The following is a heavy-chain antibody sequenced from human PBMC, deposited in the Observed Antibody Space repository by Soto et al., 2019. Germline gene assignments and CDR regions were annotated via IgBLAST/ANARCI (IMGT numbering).Heavy chain of an antibody. J-gene: IGHJ6*02. V-gene: IGHV4-59*12. CDR3: ARRRGYSGYDYYYSGMDV. D-gene: IGHD5-12*01. CDR2: IYYSGST. CDR1: GGSISSYY. Sequence: SETPSLTCPVSGGSISSYYWSWIRQPPGKGLEWIGYIYYSGSTYYNPSLKSRVTISVDTSKNQFSLKLSSVTAADTAVYYCARRRGYSGYDYYYSGMDVWGQGTTVTVSS.